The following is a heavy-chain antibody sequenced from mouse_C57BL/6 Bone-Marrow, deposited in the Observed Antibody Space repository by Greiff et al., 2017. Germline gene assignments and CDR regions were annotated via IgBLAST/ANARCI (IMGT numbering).Heavy chain of an antibody. D-gene: IGHD2-5*01. J-gene: IGHJ1*03. CDR2: IDPGSGST. CDR3: AKPYYSNYWYFDI. CDR1: GYTFTSYW. Sequence: QVQLQQPGAELVKPGASVKMSCKASGYTFTSYWITWVKQRPGQGLEWIGDIDPGSGSTNYNEKFKSKATLTVDTSSSTAYMQLSSLTSEDSAVYYCAKPYYSNYWYFDIWGTGTTVTVST. V-gene: IGHV1-55*01.